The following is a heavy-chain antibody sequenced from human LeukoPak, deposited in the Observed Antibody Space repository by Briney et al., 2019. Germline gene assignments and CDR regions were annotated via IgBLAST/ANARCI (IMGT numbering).Heavy chain of an antibody. CDR1: GFTFSSYW. Sequence: GGSLRLSCAASGFTFSSYWMSWVRQAAGKGLEWVANIKTCGSSNYSVDSVKRRFTISRDNATTSLYLQINSLRAEDTAVYYCARENGAAGYYYSYMDVWGKGTTVTVSS. J-gene: IGHJ6*03. CDR2: IKTCGSSN. D-gene: IGHD3-10*01. CDR3: ARENGAAGYYYSYMDV. V-gene: IGHV3-7*01.